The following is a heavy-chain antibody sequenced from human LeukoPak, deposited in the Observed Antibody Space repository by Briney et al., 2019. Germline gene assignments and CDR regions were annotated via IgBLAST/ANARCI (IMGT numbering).Heavy chain of an antibody. CDR2: IYTSGST. V-gene: IGHV4-61*02. CDR1: GGSISSGSYY. Sequence: SQTLSLTCTVSGGSISSGSYYWSWIRQPAGKGLEWIGRIYTSGSTNYNPSLKSRVTISVDTSKNQFSLNLSSVTAADTAVYYCARGKGADYWGQGTLVTVSS. D-gene: IGHD3-16*01. J-gene: IGHJ4*02. CDR3: ARGKGADY.